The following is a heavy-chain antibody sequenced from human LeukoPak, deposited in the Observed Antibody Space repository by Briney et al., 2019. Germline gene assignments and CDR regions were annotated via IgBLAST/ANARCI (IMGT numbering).Heavy chain of an antibody. CDR1: GGSVSSGNYY. V-gene: IGHV4-61*01. D-gene: IGHD3-16*01. Sequence: PSETLSLTCTVSGGSVSSGNYYWSWIRQPPGKGLEWIGYMFHSGTTNYYPSLKSRVTISVDTSKNQFSLKLTSVTAADTAVYYCAREHDYPYYFDYWGQGTLVTVSS. CDR2: MFHSGTT. CDR3: AREHDYPYYFDY. J-gene: IGHJ4*02.